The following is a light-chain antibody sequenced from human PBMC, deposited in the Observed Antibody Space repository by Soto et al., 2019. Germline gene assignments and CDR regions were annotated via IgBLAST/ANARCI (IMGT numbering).Light chain of an antibody. V-gene: IGKV3D-20*02. CDR3: QQRTNWPPIT. CDR2: GAS. Sequence: EIVLTQSPGTLSLSPGDRGTLSCRASQSVSSSYLAWYQQKPGQAPRLLISGASMRASGVPVRFIGSGSGTDFTLTITRLEPEDFAVYYCQQRTNWPPITFGQGTRLEIK. J-gene: IGKJ5*01. CDR1: QSVSSSY.